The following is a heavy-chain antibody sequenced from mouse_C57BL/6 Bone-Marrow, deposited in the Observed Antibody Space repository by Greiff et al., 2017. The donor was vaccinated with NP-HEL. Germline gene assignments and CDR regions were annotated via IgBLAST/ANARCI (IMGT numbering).Heavy chain of an antibody. J-gene: IGHJ3*01. CDR2: INPYNGGT. CDR1: GYTFTDYY. D-gene: IGHD2-4*01. Sequence: VQLQQSGPVLVKPGASVKMSCKASGYTFTDYYMNWVKQSHGKSLEWIGVINPYNGGTSYNQKLKGRATLTVDKSSSSAYMRLKSLTSEDAAGYYWASGDDYGGAWFAYGGQGTLVTVSA. V-gene: IGHV1-19*01. CDR3: ASGDDYGGAWFAY.